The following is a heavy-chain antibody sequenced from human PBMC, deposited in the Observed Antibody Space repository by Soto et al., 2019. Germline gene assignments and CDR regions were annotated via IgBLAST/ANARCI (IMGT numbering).Heavy chain of an antibody. J-gene: IGHJ4*02. CDR1: GFTFSDYA. CDR2: VSHDGRNT. CDR3: AKGGRQWLVTSDFNY. D-gene: IGHD6-19*01. Sequence: VQLVESGGGVVQPGRSLRLSCAASGFTFSDYAMHWVRQAPGKGLEWVAVVSHDGRNTHYADSVKGRFTISRDSSKNTVSLEMTSLRAEDRAVYYGAKGGRQWLVTSDFNYWGQGALVTVSS. V-gene: IGHV3-30*18.